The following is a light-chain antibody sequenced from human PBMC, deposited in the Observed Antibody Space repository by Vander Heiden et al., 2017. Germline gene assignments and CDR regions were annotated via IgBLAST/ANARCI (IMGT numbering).Light chain of an antibody. Sequence: QPALTQPPSASGTTGQRLTMSCSGGTSNIGSNPVNWYQQVPGAAPKLIIYSNKERPSGVTSRFSGSKSGTSASLAIAGLRSEDEADYFCAAWDDSLNGHFVFGTGTTVTVL. CDR3: AAWDDSLNGHFV. CDR1: TSNIGSNP. CDR2: SNK. V-gene: IGLV1-44*01. J-gene: IGLJ1*01.